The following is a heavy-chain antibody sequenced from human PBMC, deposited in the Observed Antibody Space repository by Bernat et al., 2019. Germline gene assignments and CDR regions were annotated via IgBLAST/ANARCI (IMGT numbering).Heavy chain of an antibody. CDR2: IYYSGGT. J-gene: IGHJ4*02. Sequence: QVHLQESGPGLVRPSQTLSLTCAVFGDSISSGDHYWSWIRQPPGKGLEWIGFIYYSGGTYYNPSLKSRVVISVDTSKNQLSLILTSVTAADTAVYYCAREEEMAMGYWGQGILVTVSS. D-gene: IGHD5-24*01. CDR1: GDSISSGDHY. V-gene: IGHV4-30-4*01. CDR3: AREEEMAMGY.